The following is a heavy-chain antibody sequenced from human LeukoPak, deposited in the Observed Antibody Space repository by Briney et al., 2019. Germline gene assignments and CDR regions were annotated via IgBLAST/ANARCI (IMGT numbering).Heavy chain of an antibody. Sequence: GGSLRLSCAASEFTFSSYEMNWVRQAPGKGLEWGSYISSSGSTIYYADSVKGRFTISRDNAKNSLYLQMNSLRVEDTAVYYCARGPHPYTSGWYHFDYWGQGTLVTVSS. D-gene: IGHD6-19*01. V-gene: IGHV3-48*03. CDR3: ARGPHPYTSGWYHFDY. CDR1: EFTFSSYE. CDR2: ISSSGSTI. J-gene: IGHJ4*02.